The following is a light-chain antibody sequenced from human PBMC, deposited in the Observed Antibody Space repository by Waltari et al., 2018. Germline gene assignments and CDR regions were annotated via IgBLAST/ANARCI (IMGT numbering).Light chain of an antibody. CDR2: NDN. J-gene: IGLJ3*02. CDR1: NSNIGGNS. CDR3: AVWDDSLGGV. Sequence: QSVLTQPPSVSGTPGQRVTISCSGSNSNIGGNSVTWYQQLPGKAPKLLIYNDNQGPSGVPDRFSASKSGTSASLAITGLQSEDEADYYCAVWDDSLGGVFGGGTKLTVL. V-gene: IGLV1-44*01.